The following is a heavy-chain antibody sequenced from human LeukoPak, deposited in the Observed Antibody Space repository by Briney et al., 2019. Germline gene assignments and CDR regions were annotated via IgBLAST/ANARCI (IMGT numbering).Heavy chain of an antibody. D-gene: IGHD3-22*01. CDR3: ARDYDSSGYPGRFDY. J-gene: IGHJ4*02. V-gene: IGHV3-48*01. CDR2: ISSSSSTI. CDR1: GFTFSSYS. Sequence: PGGSLRLSCAASGFTFSSYSMNWVRQAPGKVLEWISYISSSSSTIYYADSVKGRFTISRDNAKNSLYLQMNSLRAEDTAVYYCARDYDSSGYPGRFDYWGQGTLVTVSS.